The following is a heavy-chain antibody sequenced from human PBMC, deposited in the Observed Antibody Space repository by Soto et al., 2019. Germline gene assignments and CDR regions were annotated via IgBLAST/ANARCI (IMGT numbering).Heavy chain of an antibody. D-gene: IGHD2-21*02. CDR2: TSGSGDDT. Sequence: EVQLLESGGGLVQPGGSLRLSCAASGFAFSNYAMIWVRQLPGKRLEWVSSTSGSGDDTEYADSVKGRFTISRDVSKSTLYLQLNTLTVEDTAIYYCLKSDCVTIGCKLLHYWGQGIPVTVSA. CDR3: LKSDCVTIGCKLLHY. CDR1: GFAFSNYA. J-gene: IGHJ4*02. V-gene: IGHV3-23*01.